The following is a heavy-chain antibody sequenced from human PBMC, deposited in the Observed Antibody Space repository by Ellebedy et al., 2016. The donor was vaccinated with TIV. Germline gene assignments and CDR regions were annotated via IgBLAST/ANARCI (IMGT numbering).Heavy chain of an antibody. CDR1: GFTFDDYG. V-gene: IGHV3-23*01. J-gene: IGHJ6*03. CDR2: SSGSGGNT. D-gene: IGHD1-7*01. Sequence: GGSLRLSXAASGFTFDDYGMSWVRQAPGKGLEWVSTSSGSGGNTYYADSVKGRFTISRDNSKNTLYVQMNSLRSEDTAVYYCARGGTWSYYYYMDVWGKGTTVTVSS. CDR3: ARGGTWSYYYYMDV.